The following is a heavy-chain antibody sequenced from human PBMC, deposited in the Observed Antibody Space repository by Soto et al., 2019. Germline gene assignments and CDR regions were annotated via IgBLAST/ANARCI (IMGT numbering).Heavy chain of an antibody. Sequence: ASVKVSCKISGPTLTELSMNWVRQTPGKGLEWMGGSDPEDGEIISVQKFRDRVTMTEDTSTDTAYMELRSLRSEDTAVYYCVTAGVKDGSLTGYGYWGQGTLVTVSS. V-gene: IGHV1-24*01. D-gene: IGHD3-9*01. CDR3: VTAGVKDGSLTGYGY. J-gene: IGHJ4*02. CDR2: SDPEDGEI. CDR1: GPTLTELS.